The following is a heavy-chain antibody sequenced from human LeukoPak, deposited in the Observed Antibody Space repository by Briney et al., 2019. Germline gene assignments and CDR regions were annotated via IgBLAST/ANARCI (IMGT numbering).Heavy chain of an antibody. D-gene: IGHD3-10*01. Sequence: GGSLRLSCTTSGFTFSSYWMSWVRQAPGKGLEWVANIKQDGSEKYYVDSVKGRFTISRDNAKNSLYLQMNSLRAEDTAVYYCARAMVRGVIIPYYYYYYMDVWGKGTTVTVSS. J-gene: IGHJ6*03. V-gene: IGHV3-7*01. CDR1: GFTFSSYW. CDR3: ARAMVRGVIIPYYYYYYMDV. CDR2: IKQDGSEK.